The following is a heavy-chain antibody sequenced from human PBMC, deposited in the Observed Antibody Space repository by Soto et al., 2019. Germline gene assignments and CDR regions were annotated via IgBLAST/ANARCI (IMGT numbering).Heavy chain of an antibody. J-gene: IGHJ4*02. Sequence: EVQLVESGGGLVQPGGSLRLSCAASGFTVSSNYMNWVRQAPGKGLEWVSVIYSGGLTSYADSVKGRFTISRDNSNNTLYLQMNSLRTEDTAVYYCARTISGASSIYFDCWGQGTLVTVSS. CDR3: ARTISGASSIYFDC. CDR2: IYSGGLT. D-gene: IGHD5-12*01. CDR1: GFTVSSNY. V-gene: IGHV3-66*01.